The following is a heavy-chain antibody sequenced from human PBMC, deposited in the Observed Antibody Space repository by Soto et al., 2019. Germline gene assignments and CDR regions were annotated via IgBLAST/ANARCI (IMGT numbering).Heavy chain of an antibody. D-gene: IGHD2-8*01. J-gene: IGHJ3*02. V-gene: IGHV1-2*04. CDR3: ARDQGYCTNGVCYTYAFDI. CDR2: IDPNSGGT. Sequence: ASVKVSCKASGYTLTGYYMHWVRQAPGQGLEWMGWIDPNSGGTNYAQKFQGWVTMTRDTSISTAYMELSRLRSDDTAVYYCARDQGYCTNGVCYTYAFDIWGQGTMVTVSS. CDR1: GYTLTGYY.